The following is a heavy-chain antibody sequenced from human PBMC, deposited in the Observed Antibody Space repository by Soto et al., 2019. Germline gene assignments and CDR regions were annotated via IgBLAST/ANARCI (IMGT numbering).Heavy chain of an antibody. CDR2: IYHSGST. CDR1: GGSISSSNW. J-gene: IGHJ5*02. V-gene: IGHV4-4*02. Sequence: QVQLQESGPGLVKPSGTLSLTCAVSGGSISSSNWWSWVRQPPGKGLEWIGEIYHSGSTNYNPSLKSRVTISVDKSXNQFSLXLSSVXAADXXVYYCARKSPENWFDPWGQGTLVTVSS. CDR3: ARKSPENWFDP.